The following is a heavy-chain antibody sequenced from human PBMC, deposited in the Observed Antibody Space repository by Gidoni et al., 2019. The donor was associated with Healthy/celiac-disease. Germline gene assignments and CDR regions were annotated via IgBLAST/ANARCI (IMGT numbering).Heavy chain of an antibody. V-gene: IGHV3-73*02. J-gene: IGHJ4*02. CDR2: IRSKANSYAT. Sequence: EVQLVESGGGLVQPGGSLKLSGAASGFTFSGSAMHWVRQASGKGLEWVCRIRSKANSYATAYAASVKGRFTISRDDSKNTAYLQMNSLKTEDTAVYYCTSDVVVVAASPGYWGQGTLVTVSS. D-gene: IGHD2-15*01. CDR1: GFTFSGSA. CDR3: TSDVVVVAASPGY.